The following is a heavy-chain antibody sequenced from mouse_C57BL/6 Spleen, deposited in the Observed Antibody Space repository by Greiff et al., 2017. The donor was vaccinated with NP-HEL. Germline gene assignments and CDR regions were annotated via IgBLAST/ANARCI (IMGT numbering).Heavy chain of an antibody. D-gene: IGHD1-1*01. Sequence: EVKLQESGPGMVKPSQSLSLTCTVTGYSITSGYDWHWIRHFPGNKLEWMGYISYSGSTNYNPSLKSRISITHDTSKNHFFLKLNSVTTEDTATYYCARGGYYGGYFDYWGQGTTLTVSS. CDR3: ARGGYYGGYFDY. CDR2: ISYSGST. V-gene: IGHV3-1*01. CDR1: GYSITSGYD. J-gene: IGHJ2*01.